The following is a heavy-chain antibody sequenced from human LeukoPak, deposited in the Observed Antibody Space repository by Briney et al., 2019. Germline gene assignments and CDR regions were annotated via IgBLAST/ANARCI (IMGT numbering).Heavy chain of an antibody. Sequence: GGSLRLSCAASGFTFSSYSMNWVRQAPGKGLEWVSSISSSSSYIYYADSVKGRFTIFRDNSKNTLYLQMNSLRTEDTAVYYCAKDGYASGSYYRPFFNWGQGTLVTVSS. J-gene: IGHJ4*02. CDR3: AKDGYASGSYYRPFFN. CDR2: ISSSSSYI. CDR1: GFTFSSYS. V-gene: IGHV3-21*01. D-gene: IGHD3-10*01.